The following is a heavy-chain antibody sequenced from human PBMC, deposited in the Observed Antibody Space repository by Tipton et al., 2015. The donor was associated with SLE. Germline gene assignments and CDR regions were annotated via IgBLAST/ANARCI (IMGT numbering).Heavy chain of an antibody. CDR2: VYYSVNT. CDR3: ARRRGYSYGYGGTDWYFDL. J-gene: IGHJ2*01. Sequence: TLSLTCTVSGASITRHYWTWIRQPPGKGLEWIGYVYYSVNTNYNPSLKSRVTISVDTSKNQFSLKLNSVTAADTAVYYCARRRGYSYGYGGTDWYFDLWGRGPLVTVSS. V-gene: IGHV4-59*11. D-gene: IGHD5-18*01. CDR1: GASITRHY.